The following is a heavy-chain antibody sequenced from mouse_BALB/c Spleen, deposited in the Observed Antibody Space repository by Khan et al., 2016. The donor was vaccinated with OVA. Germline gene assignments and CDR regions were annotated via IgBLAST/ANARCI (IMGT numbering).Heavy chain of an antibody. J-gene: IGHJ3*01. D-gene: IGHD2-1*01. CDR3: TDGNYGWFAY. CDR2: ISRAGTYT. V-gene: IGHV5-9-1*01. CDR1: GFTFSSFV. Sequence: EVELVESGGGLVKPGGSLKLSCAASGFTFSSFVMSWVRPTPEKRLEWVATISRAGTYTYYPDSVKGRFTIARDNAKNTLYLQMDSLRSEDTTLSYCTDGNYGWFAYWGQGTLVTVSA.